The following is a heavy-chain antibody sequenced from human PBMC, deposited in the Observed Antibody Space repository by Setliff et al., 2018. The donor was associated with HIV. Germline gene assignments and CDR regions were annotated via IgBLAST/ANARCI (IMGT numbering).Heavy chain of an antibody. Sequence: PSETLSLTCAVYGGSFSGYYWTWIRQPPGKGLEWIGEINHSGSTNDNPSLKSRLTISVDTSENQFSLRLRSVTAADSAVYYCARGTLVVPDARDYYYYLDIWGQGNTVTVSS. CDR2: INHSGST. J-gene: IGHJ6*03. D-gene: IGHD2-2*01. CDR1: GGSFSGYY. CDR3: ARGTLVVPDARDYYYYLDI. V-gene: IGHV4-34*01.